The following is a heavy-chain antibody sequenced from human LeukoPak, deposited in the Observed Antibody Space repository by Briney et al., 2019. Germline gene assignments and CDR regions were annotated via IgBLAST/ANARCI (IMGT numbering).Heavy chain of an antibody. Sequence: SETLSLTCAVYGGSFSGYYWSWIRQPPGKGLEWIGEINHSGSTNYNPSLKSRVTISVVTSKNQFSLKLSSVTAADTAVYYCATRPGRSTYGGNSEGGWFGPWGQGTLVTVSS. CDR2: INHSGST. CDR1: GGSFSGYY. J-gene: IGHJ5*02. D-gene: IGHD4-23*01. V-gene: IGHV4-34*01. CDR3: ATRPGRSTYGGNSEGGWFGP.